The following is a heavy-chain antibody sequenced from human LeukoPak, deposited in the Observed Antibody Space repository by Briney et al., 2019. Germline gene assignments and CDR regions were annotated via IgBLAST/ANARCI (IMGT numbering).Heavy chain of an antibody. CDR3: SRGPYSRSGPYYYSYYMDV. V-gene: IGHV1-8*03. D-gene: IGHD6-6*01. CDR1: RYTFTSYN. CDR2: INPNSGNT. J-gene: IGHJ6*03. Sequence: ASVKVSPKASRYTFTSYNLNWVPPAPEQGLERMGWINPNSGNTGYAQKLQGRVTITRNTSSGTAYMELSSLRSEDTAVYYCSRGPYSRSGPYYYSYYMDVWGKGTTVTVSS.